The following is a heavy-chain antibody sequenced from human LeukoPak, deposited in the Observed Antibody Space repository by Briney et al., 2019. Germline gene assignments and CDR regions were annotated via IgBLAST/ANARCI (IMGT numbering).Heavy chain of an antibody. CDR1: GFTFSSYW. CDR2: INSDGSST. CDR3: ARVGVGALYYFDY. D-gene: IGHD1-26*01. V-gene: IGHV3-74*01. Sequence: GALRLSCAASGFTFSSYWMHWVRQAPGKGLVWVSRINSDGSSTSYADSVKGRSTISRDNAKNTLYLQMNSLRAEDTAVYYCARVGVGALYYFDYWGQGTLVTVSS. J-gene: IGHJ4*02.